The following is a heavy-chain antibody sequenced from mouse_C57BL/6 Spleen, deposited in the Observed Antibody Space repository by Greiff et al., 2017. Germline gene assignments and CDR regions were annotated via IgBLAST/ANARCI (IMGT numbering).Heavy chain of an antibody. CDR3: ARHSPYDYDVDWYFDV. CDR2: ISNGGGST. Sequence: EVKVVESGGGLVQPGGSLKLSCAASGFTFSDYYMYWVRQTPEKRLEWVAYISNGGGSTYYPDTVKGRFTISRDNAKNTLYLQMSRLKSEDTAMYYCARHSPYDYDVDWYFDVWGTGTTVTVSS. J-gene: IGHJ1*03. V-gene: IGHV5-12*01. CDR1: GFTFSDYY. D-gene: IGHD2-4*01.